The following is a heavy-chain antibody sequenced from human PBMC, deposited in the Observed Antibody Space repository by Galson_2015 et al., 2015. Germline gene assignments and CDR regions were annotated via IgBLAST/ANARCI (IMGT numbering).Heavy chain of an antibody. CDR3: TTGYSNTWHDHY. Sequence: SLRLSCAASGFTFSSAWMNWVRQAPGKGLERVGRIKSKKDGGTTDYAAPVKGRFTISRDDSENTLYLQMNSLKTEDAAVYYCTTGYSNTWHDHYWGQGTLVTVSS. D-gene: IGHD6-13*01. CDR2: IKSKKDGGTT. CDR1: GFTFSSAW. J-gene: IGHJ4*02. V-gene: IGHV3-15*01.